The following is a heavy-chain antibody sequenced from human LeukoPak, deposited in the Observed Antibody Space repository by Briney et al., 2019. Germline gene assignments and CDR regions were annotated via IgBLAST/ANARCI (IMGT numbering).Heavy chain of an antibody. Sequence: PSETLSLTCTVSGYSISSGYYWGWIRQPPGKGLEWIGTIYHSESPYYNPSLKSRVTISVDTSKNQFSLKLSSVTAADTAVYYCARGRYSGYDYSPNWFDPWGQGTLVTVSS. V-gene: IGHV4-38-2*02. CDR2: IYHSESP. CDR1: GYSISSGYY. D-gene: IGHD5-12*01. J-gene: IGHJ5*02. CDR3: ARGRYSGYDYSPNWFDP.